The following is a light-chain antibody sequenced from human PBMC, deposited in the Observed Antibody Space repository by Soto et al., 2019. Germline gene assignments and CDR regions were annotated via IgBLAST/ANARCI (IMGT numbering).Light chain of an antibody. J-gene: IGKJ4*01. V-gene: IGKV3-15*01. Sequence: EIVMTQSPATLSVSPGERATVSCRASQSVSSKLAWYQQKPGQTPRLLIYGASTRATGIPARFSGSGSGTEFTLTISSLQSEDFAVYYCQQYLQWPPLTFGGGTKLEIK. CDR3: QQYLQWPPLT. CDR2: GAS. CDR1: QSVSSK.